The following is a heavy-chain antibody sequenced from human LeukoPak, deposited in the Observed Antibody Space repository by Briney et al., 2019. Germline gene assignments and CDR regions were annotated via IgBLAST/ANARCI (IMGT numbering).Heavy chain of an antibody. CDR3: ARGRTIPTLLDF. D-gene: IGHD5-24*01. CDR2: IYSSGTT. Sequence: SETLSLTCTVSGGSINTYYWNWIRQSPGKGLEWIGNIYSSGTTHYNPSLKTRLTISLDTSKHLISLTLNSLTAADTAVYYCARGRTIPTLLDFWGQGTLVTVSS. V-gene: IGHV4-59*01. J-gene: IGHJ4*02. CDR1: GGSINTYY.